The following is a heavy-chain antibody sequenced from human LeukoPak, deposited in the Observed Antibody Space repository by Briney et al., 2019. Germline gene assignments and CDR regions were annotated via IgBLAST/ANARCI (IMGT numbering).Heavy chain of an antibody. V-gene: IGHV3-66*02. CDR2: IYSGGST. Sequence: PGGSLRLSCVASGFTVSSNYMSWVRQAPGKGLEWVSVIYSGGSTYYADSVKGRFTIFRDNSKNTLYLQMNSLRAEDTAVYYCASDFRVHYYYMDVWGKGTTVTVSS. CDR3: ASDFRVHYYYMDV. J-gene: IGHJ6*03. D-gene: IGHD3-3*01. CDR1: GFTVSSNY.